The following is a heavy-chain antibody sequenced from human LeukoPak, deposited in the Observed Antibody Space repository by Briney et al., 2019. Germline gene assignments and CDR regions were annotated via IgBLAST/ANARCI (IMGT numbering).Heavy chain of an antibody. D-gene: IGHD2-15*01. CDR3: AKAPVTSCRGAFCYPFDY. CDR2: IRYDGSNK. V-gene: IGHV3-30*02. Sequence: GGSLRLSCAASEFTFSRYGMHWVRQAPGKGLEWVAFIRYDGSNKYYADSVRGRFTLSRDNSKNTLYLQMNSLRAEDAAVYYCAKAPVTSCRGAFCYPFDYWGQGTLVTVSS. J-gene: IGHJ4*02. CDR1: EFTFSRYG.